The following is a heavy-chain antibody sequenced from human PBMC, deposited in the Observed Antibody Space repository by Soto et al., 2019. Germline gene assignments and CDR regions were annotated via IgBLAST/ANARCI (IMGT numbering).Heavy chain of an antibody. Sequence: SETLSLTCAVSGASISSGSWWSWVRQPPGKGLEWIGEILHDGSTNYNPSLKSRVTMSVDKSKNYFSLELTSVTAADTALYYCARDEYNDSSDWGQGTLVTVSS. V-gene: IGHV4-4*02. CDR1: GASISSGSW. CDR3: ARDEYNDSSD. J-gene: IGHJ4*02. D-gene: IGHD1-1*01. CDR2: ILHDGST.